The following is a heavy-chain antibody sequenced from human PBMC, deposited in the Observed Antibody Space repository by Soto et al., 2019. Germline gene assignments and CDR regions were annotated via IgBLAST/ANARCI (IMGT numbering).Heavy chain of an antibody. Sequence: GGSLRFSCAASGFTFSNYGMHWVRQAPGKGLEWVAIIWHDGNNKYYADSVRGRFIISRDNSKNRLYLQMNSLRAEDTAVYYCASDLVGASDSYGLDVWGHGTPVTVSS. V-gene: IGHV3-33*01. CDR1: GFTFSNYG. D-gene: IGHD1-26*01. CDR3: ASDLVGASDSYGLDV. CDR2: IWHDGNNK. J-gene: IGHJ6*02.